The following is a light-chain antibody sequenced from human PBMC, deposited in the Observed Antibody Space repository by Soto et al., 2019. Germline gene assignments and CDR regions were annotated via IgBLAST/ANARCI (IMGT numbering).Light chain of an antibody. CDR3: QQRSNWPPLFT. CDR1: QSVSSSY. V-gene: IGKV3D-20*02. Sequence: EIVLTQSPGTLSLSPGERATLSCRASQSVSSSYLSWYQQKPGQAPRLVIYGASSRATGIPDRFSGSGSGTDFTLTISRLEPEDFEVYYCQQRSNWPPLFTFGPGTKVDIK. CDR2: GAS. J-gene: IGKJ3*01.